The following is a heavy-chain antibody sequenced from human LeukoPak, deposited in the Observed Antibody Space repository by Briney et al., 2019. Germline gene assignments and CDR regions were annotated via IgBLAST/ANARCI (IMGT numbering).Heavy chain of an antibody. CDR2: IYTSGST. D-gene: IGHD5-18*01. CDR3: ARDGGGRAAMVNWSDP. Sequence: SETLSLTCTVSGGSISSYYWSWIRQPAGKGLEWIGRIYTSGSTNYNPSLKSRVTMSVDTSKNQFSLKLSSVTAADTAVYYCARDGGGRAAMVNWSDPWGQGTLVTVSS. V-gene: IGHV4-4*07. CDR1: GGSISSYY. J-gene: IGHJ5*02.